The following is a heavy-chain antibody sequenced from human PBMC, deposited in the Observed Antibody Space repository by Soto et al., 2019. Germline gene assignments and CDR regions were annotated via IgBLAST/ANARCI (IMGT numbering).Heavy chain of an antibody. CDR3: ARGGYFDSSNYLAY. CDR2: INPGNGNT. D-gene: IGHD3-22*01. J-gene: IGHJ4*02. V-gene: IGHV1-3*01. Sequence: XSVKVSCKASVYTFTSYGINWVRQAPGRGLEWMGWINPGNGNTKYSQQFQGRVIIDRDTSASTAYMELSSLRPEDTAVYYCARGGYFDSSNYLAYWGLGTLVTVSS. CDR1: VYTFTSYG.